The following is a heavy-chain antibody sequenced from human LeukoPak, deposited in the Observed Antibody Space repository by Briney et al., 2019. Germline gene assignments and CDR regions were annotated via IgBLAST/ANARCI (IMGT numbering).Heavy chain of an antibody. J-gene: IGHJ4*02. CDR3: AREDYYDSSGYYLDY. CDR1: GVSISSSYSY. Sequence: SETLSLTCTVSGVSISSSYSYWGWIRQPPGMGLEWIGSIYYTGNTYYNASLKSQVSISIDTSKNQFSLKLSSVTAADTAVYYCAREDYYDSSGYYLDYWGQGTLVTVSS. V-gene: IGHV4-39*01. CDR2: IYYTGNT. D-gene: IGHD3-22*01.